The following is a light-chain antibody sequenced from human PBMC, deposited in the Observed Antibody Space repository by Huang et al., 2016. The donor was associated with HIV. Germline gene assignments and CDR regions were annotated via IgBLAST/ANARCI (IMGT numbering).Light chain of an antibody. CDR3: QQYGSSPT. CDR1: QSVSSSY. CDR2: GAS. V-gene: IGKV3-20*01. Sequence: EIVLTQSPGTLSLSPGERATLSCRASQSVSSSYLAWYQQKPGQAPMLLIYGASSRATGIPYRFSGSGSGTDFTLTISRLEPEDFAVYSCQQYGSSPTFGGGTKVEIK. J-gene: IGKJ4*01.